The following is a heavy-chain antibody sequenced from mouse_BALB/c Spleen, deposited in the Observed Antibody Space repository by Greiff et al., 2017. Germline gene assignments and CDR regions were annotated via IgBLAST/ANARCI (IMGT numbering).Heavy chain of an antibody. CDR1: GYTFTSYW. CDR3: ARGGKNWDY. Sequence: VQVVESGAELVKPGASVKLSCKTSGYTFTSYWIQWVKQRPGQGLGWIGEIFPGTGTTYYNEKFKGKATLTIDTSSSTAYMQLSSLTSEDSAVYFCARGGKNWDYWGQGTTLTVSS. J-gene: IGHJ2*01. D-gene: IGHD4-1*01. V-gene: IGHV1S132*01. CDR2: IFPGTGTT.